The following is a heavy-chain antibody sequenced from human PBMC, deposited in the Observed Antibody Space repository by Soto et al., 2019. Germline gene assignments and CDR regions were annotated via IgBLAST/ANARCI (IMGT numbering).Heavy chain of an antibody. D-gene: IGHD6-13*01. CDR3: ARDKRAAALYYYGMDV. V-gene: IGHV3-33*01. CDR2: IWYDGSNK. Sequence: GGSLRLSCAASGFTFSSYVMHWVRQAPGKGLEWVAVIWYDGSNKYYADSVKGRFTISRDNSKNTLYLQMNSLRAEDTAVYYCARDKRAAALYYYGMDVWGQGTTVTVSS. J-gene: IGHJ6*02. CDR1: GFTFSSYV.